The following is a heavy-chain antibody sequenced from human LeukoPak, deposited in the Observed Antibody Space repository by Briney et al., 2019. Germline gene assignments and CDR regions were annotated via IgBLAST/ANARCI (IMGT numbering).Heavy chain of an antibody. CDR3: ARDRGHDMYYYDSSGYYGPDAFDI. D-gene: IGHD3-22*01. CDR1: GYTFTSYA. V-gene: IGHV7-4-1*02. CDR2: FNTNTGNP. J-gene: IGHJ3*02. Sequence: GASVKVSCKASGYTFTSYAMNWVRQAPGQGLEWMGWFNTNTGNPTYAQGFTGRFVFSLDTSVSTAYLQISSLKAEDTAVYYCARDRGHDMYYYDSSGYYGPDAFDIWGQGTMVTVSS.